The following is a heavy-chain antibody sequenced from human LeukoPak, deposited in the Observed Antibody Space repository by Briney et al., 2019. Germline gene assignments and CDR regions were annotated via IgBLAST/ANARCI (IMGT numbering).Heavy chain of an antibody. V-gene: IGHV3-30*04. J-gene: IGHJ4*02. D-gene: IGHD1-26*01. Sequence: PGGSLRLSCVVSGFTFSRYAMHWVRQAPGKGLEWVAVISYDGSNKDYADSVKGRFTISRDISRNTLYLQMNSLRTEDTAVYYCAKDEVFFGSFPYYFDYWGQGTLVTVSS. CDR1: GFTFSRYA. CDR2: ISYDGSNK. CDR3: AKDEVFFGSFPYYFDY.